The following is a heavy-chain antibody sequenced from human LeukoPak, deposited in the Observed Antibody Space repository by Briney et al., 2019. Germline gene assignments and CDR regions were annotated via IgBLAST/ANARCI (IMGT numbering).Heavy chain of an antibody. J-gene: IGHJ5*02. CDR1: GFTFSSYE. Sequence: PGGSLRLSCAASGFTFSSYEMNWVRQAPGKGLEWISYISSSGTTIYYADSVKGRFTISRDNAENSLYLQMNSLRAEDTAVYYCARVGGSGWYNWFDPWGQGTLVTVSS. D-gene: IGHD6-19*01. CDR3: ARVGGSGWYNWFDP. CDR2: ISSSGTTI. V-gene: IGHV3-48*03.